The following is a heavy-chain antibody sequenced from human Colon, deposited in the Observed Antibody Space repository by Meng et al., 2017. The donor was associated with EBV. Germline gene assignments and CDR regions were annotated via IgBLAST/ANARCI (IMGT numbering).Heavy chain of an antibody. CDR3: ARRPTGIDY. CDR1: GDSITTYY. V-gene: IGHV4-59*01. J-gene: IGHJ4*02. Sequence: QVQLQESGPGLVKPSXTLSLTCSVSGDSITTYYWTWIRQSPGRPLEWIGFIYHTGYTSYNPSFRSRVSISVDTSKNQFSLKLTSMTAADTAVYYCARRPTGIDYWGQGTLVTVSS. CDR2: IYHTGYT. D-gene: IGHD2-8*02.